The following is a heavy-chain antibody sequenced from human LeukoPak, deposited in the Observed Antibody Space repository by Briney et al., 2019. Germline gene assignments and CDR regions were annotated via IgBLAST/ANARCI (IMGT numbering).Heavy chain of an antibody. V-gene: IGHV4-38-2*01. D-gene: IGHD5-24*01. CDR3: ARAPEMATIREFDY. CDR2: IYHSGST. Sequence: PSETLSLTCAVSGYSISSGYYWGWIRQPPGKGLEWIGSIYHSGSTYYNPSLKSRVTILVDTSKNQFSLKLSSVTAADTAVYYCARAPEMATIREFDYWGQGTLVTVSS. CDR1: GYSISSGYY. J-gene: IGHJ4*02.